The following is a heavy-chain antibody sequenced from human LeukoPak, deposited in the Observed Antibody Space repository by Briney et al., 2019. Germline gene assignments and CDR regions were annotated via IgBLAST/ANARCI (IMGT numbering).Heavy chain of an antibody. J-gene: IGHJ6*03. V-gene: IGHV6-1*01. CDR1: GDSVSSNSVA. D-gene: IGHD2-21*02. CDR2: TYFRSKWYN. CDR3: ARDGCGGDCYTGYNIDV. Sequence: SQTLSLTCAISGDSVSSNSVAWHWIRQSPSRGLEWLGRTYFRSKWYNEYAVSVKSRISINPDTSKNQFSLQLNSVTPEDTAVYYCARDGCGGDCYTGYNIDVWGKGTTVTVPS.